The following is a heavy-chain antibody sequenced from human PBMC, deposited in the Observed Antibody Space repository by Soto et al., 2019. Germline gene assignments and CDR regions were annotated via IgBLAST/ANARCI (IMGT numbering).Heavy chain of an antibody. CDR2: VYHSGSS. CDR3: ASHRGSTYGPYDY. D-gene: IGHD5-18*01. V-gene: IGHV4-4*02. Sequence: QVQLQESGPGLVKASGTLSVTCAVSGGSISSSHWWSWVRQPPGKGLEWIGEVYHSGSSNYNPSLKGRITISVAKSKNQFSLKVSSVTAADTALYYCASHRGSTYGPYDYWGQGILVTVSS. J-gene: IGHJ4*02. CDR1: GGSISSSHW.